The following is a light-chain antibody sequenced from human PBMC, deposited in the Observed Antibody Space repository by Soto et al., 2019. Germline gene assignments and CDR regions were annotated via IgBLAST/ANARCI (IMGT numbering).Light chain of an antibody. CDR2: ADS. V-gene: IGKV3-11*01. CDR3: QQRYNWTIT. Sequence: DIVFTQSPGTLSLSPGERATLSCRASQSVSGHIDWYQHKPGQAPRLLIYADSNRETGILARFSGSGSGTDFTRTISSLQPEDFSVDYCQQRYNWTITFGQGTRLEIK. CDR1: QSVSGH. J-gene: IGKJ5*01.